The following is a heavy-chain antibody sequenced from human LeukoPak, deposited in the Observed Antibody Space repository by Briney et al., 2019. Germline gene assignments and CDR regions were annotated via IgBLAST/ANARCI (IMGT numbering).Heavy chain of an antibody. J-gene: IGHJ4*02. V-gene: IGHV4-39*01. CDR1: GGSISSSSYY. CDR3: ARHDDYGDYAGDY. D-gene: IGHD4-17*01. CDR2: IYYSGST. Sequence: SETLSLTCTVSGGSISSSSYYWGWIRQPPGKGLEWIGSIYYSGSTYYNPSLKSRVTISVDTSKNQFSLKLSPVTAADTAVYYCARHDDYGDYAGDYWGQGTLVTVSS.